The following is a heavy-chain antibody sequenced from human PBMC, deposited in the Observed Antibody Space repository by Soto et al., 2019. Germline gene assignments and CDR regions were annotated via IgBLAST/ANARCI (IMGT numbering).Heavy chain of an antibody. CDR2: IYYSGST. D-gene: IGHD2-15*01. CDR1: GGSISTYS. CDR3: ARWGDIVVVVAATVGAFDI. J-gene: IGHJ3*02. Sequence: SDTLSLSCTVSGGSISTYSWSLIRQPPGKGLEWIGYIYYSGSTNYNPSLKSRVTISVDTSKNQFSLKLSSVTAADTAVYYCARWGDIVVVVAATVGAFDIWGQGTMVT. V-gene: IGHV4-59*13.